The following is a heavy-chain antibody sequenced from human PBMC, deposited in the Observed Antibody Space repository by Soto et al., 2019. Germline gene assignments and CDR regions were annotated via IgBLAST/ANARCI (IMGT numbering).Heavy chain of an antibody. D-gene: IGHD2-2*02. CDR1: GFTFLTYP. J-gene: IGHJ4*02. Sequence: GGSLRLSCTASGFTFLTYPIHWVRQAPGKGLEWLAVISYDGGNKYYADSVRGRFTISRDNSNNTLYLQMNSLRPEDTAVYFCARDPVRYCSSSSNCYRMADYWGQGTLVTVSS. V-gene: IGHV3-30-3*01. CDR2: ISYDGGNK. CDR3: ARDPVRYCSSSSNCYRMADY.